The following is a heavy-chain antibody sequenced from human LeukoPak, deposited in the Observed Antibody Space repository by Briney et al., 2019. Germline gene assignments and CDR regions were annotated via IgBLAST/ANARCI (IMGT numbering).Heavy chain of an antibody. CDR2: IYYSGSA. V-gene: IGHV4-39*01. CDR3: ARILCSGKSCYSGY. CDR1: GGSISSSSYF. D-gene: IGHD2-15*01. Sequence: TSETLSLTCTVSGGSISSSSYFWGWIRQPPGKGLEWIGSIYYSGSAYYNPSLKSRVTISVDTSKNQFSLKLSSVTAADTAVYYCARILCSGKSCYSGYWGQGTLVTVSS. J-gene: IGHJ4*02.